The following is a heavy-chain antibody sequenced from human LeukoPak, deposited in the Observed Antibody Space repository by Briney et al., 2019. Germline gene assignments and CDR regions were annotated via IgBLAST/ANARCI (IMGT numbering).Heavy chain of an antibody. J-gene: IGHJ5*02. Sequence: PSETLSLTCTVSGGSISSYYWSWIRQPPGKGLEWIGYIYYSGSTNYNPSLKSRVTISVDTSKNQFSLKLSSVTAADTAVYYCARRKGRGYSYGNNWFDPWGQGTLVTVSS. CDR2: IYYSGST. V-gene: IGHV4-59*08. CDR3: ARRKGRGYSYGNNWFDP. D-gene: IGHD5-18*01. CDR1: GGSISSYY.